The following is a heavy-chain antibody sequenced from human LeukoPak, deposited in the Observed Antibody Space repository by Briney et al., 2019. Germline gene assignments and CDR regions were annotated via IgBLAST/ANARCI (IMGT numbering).Heavy chain of an antibody. Sequence: PSGTLSLTCTVSGGTISTYFWSWIRQPPGKGLEWVGTFYYSGSTYYNPSLTSRVSLSVDTSQNLFSLHINSVTAADTAVYYCATLRRYGSVTKYPPGYFDDWGQGTLVSVSS. J-gene: IGHJ4*02. CDR1: GGTISTYF. D-gene: IGHD3-10*01. CDR3: ATLRRYGSVTKYPPGYFDD. V-gene: IGHV4-59*04. CDR2: FYYSGST.